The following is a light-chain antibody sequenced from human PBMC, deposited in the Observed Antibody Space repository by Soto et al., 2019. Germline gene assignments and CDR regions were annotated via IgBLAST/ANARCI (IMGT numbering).Light chain of an antibody. V-gene: IGLV2-14*03. Sequence: QSVLTQPASVSGSPGQSIAISCTGTSSDIGAYAYVSWYQQHPGKIPKLIVFDVNHRPSGVSSRFSGSKSGNTASLTISGLQAEDEADYYCGSYTRSNSVIFGGGTKLTVL. CDR3: GSYTRSNSVI. CDR1: SSDIGAYAY. CDR2: DVN. J-gene: IGLJ2*01.